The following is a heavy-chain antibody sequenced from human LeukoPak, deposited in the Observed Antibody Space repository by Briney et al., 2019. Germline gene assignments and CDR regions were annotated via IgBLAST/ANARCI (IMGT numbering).Heavy chain of an antibody. CDR2: IYYSGST. CDR3: ASNSYYYDSSGYPN. J-gene: IGHJ4*02. Sequence: SETLSLTCTVSGGSISSYYWSWLRQPPGKGLEWIGYIYYSGSTNYNPSLKSRVTISVDTSKNQFSLKLSSVTAADTAVYYCASNSYYYDSSGYPNWGQGTLVTVSS. CDR1: GGSISSYY. V-gene: IGHV4-59*01. D-gene: IGHD3-22*01.